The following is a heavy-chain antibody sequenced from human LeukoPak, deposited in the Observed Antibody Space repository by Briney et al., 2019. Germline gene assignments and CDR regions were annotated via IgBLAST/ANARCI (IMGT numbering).Heavy chain of an antibody. CDR2: INPNSGGT. J-gene: IGHJ4*02. Sequence: ASVKVSCKASGYTFTGYYMHWVRQAPGQGLEWMGWINPNSGGTNYAQRFQGRVTMTRDTSISTAYMELSRLRSDDTAVYYCARGVTTTIPPIYWGQGTLVTVSS. CDR3: ARGVTTTIPPIY. D-gene: IGHD4-17*01. V-gene: IGHV1-2*02. CDR1: GYTFTGYY.